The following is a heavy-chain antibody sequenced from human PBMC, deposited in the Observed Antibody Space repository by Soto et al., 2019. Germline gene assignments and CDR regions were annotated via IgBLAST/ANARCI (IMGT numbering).Heavy chain of an antibody. CDR1: GYTFTSYG. J-gene: IGHJ6*02. Sequence: ASVKVSCTASGYTFTSYGISWVRQAPGQGLEWMGWISAYNGNANYAQKLQGRVTMTTDTSTSTAYMELRSLRSDDTAVYYCARVGATTRHYYGMDVWGQGTTVTVSS. V-gene: IGHV1-18*01. D-gene: IGHD1-26*01. CDR2: ISAYNGNA. CDR3: ARVGATTRHYYGMDV.